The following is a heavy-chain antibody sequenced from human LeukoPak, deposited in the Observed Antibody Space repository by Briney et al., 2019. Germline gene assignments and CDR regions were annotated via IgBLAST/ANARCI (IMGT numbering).Heavy chain of an antibody. V-gene: IGHV3-23*01. J-gene: IGHJ6*03. CDR2: ISGSGDST. CDR3: AKDPWRPSSGPYMDV. D-gene: IGHD3-10*01. Sequence: GGSLRLSCAASGFIFSSYAITWVRQAPGKGLEWASAISGSGDSTYYSDSVKGRFTISRDNSKNTLYLQMYSLRAEDTAVYYCAKDPWRPSSGPYMDVWGKGTTVTVSS. CDR1: GFIFSSYA.